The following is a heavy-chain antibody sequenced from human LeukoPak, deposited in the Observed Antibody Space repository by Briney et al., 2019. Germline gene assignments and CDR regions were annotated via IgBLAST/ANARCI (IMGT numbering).Heavy chain of an antibody. CDR3: ARGAVTRDFDY. V-gene: IGHV3-48*04. Sequence: GGSLRLSCAASGFTFSSYSMNWVRQAPGKGLEWVSYISSSSSTIYYADSVKGRFTISRDNAKNSLYLQMNSLRAEDTAVYYCARGAVTRDFDYWGQGTLVTVSS. CDR1: GFTFSSYS. D-gene: IGHD4-17*01. CDR2: ISSSSSTI. J-gene: IGHJ4*02.